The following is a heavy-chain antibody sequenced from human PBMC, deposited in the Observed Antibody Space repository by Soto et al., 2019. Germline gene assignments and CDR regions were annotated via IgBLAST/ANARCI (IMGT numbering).Heavy chain of an antibody. D-gene: IGHD5-12*01. J-gene: IGHJ4*02. CDR1: GDSVSSKNAA. CDR2: TYYGSKWYT. Sequence: PSQTLSLTCDISGDSVSSKNAAWSWIRQSPSRGLEWLGRTYYGSKWYTDYAGSLKSRMTINADTSKNQFSLQLNSVTPEDTAIYYCARAYSAYDSNFDFWGQGTPVTVSS. CDR3: ARAYSAYDSNFDF. V-gene: IGHV6-1*01.